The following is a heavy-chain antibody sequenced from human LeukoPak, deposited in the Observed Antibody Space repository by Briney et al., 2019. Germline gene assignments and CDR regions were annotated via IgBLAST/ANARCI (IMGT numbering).Heavy chain of an antibody. V-gene: IGHV3-43D*04. CDR2: ISWDGGST. Sequence: GGSLRLSCAASGFTFDDYAMHWVRQAPGKGLEWASLISWDGGSTYYADSVKGRFTISRDNSKNSLYLQMNSLRAEDTALYYCAKDKLSTDFWSGYYLDYWGQGTLVTVSS. D-gene: IGHD3-3*01. CDR1: GFTFDDYA. CDR3: AKDKLSTDFWSGYYLDY. J-gene: IGHJ4*02.